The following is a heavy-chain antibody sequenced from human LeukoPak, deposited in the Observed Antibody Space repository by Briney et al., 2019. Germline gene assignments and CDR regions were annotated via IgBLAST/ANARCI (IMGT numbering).Heavy chain of an antibody. CDR3: ARLAVAAYSFDY. CDR1: GGSISSYY. D-gene: IGHD6-19*01. CDR2: TYYSGST. V-gene: IGHV4-59*08. Sequence: SETLSLTCTVSGGSISSYYWSWIRQPPGKGLEWIGYTYYSGSTNYNPSLKSRVTISVDTSKNQFSLKLSSVTAADTAVYYCARLAVAAYSFDYWGQGTLVTVSS. J-gene: IGHJ4*02.